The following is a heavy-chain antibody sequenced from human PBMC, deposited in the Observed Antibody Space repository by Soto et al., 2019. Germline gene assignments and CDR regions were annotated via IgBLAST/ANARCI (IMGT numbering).Heavy chain of an antibody. CDR1: GGTFSSYA. CDR2: IIPIFGTA. J-gene: IGHJ6*02. Sequence: QVQLVQSGAEVKKPRSSVKVSCKASGGTFSSYAINWVRQAPGQGLEWMGGIIPIFGTADYAQKFQGRVTMTADESTRTAYMELVSLRSEDTAVYYCASRITGSPNYSYGMDVWGQGTTVTVSS. CDR3: ASRITGSPNYSYGMDV. D-gene: IGHD1-20*01. V-gene: IGHV1-69*12.